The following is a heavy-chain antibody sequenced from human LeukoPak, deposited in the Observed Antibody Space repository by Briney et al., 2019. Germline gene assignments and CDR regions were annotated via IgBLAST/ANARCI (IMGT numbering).Heavy chain of an antibody. J-gene: IGHJ5*02. CDR2: INHSGST. V-gene: IGHV4-34*01. D-gene: IGHD3-22*01. CDR1: GGSFSGYY. CDR3: ARGPDYYDSSGYYNWFDP. Sequence: SETLSLTCAVYGGSFSGYYWSWIRQPPGKGLEWIGEINHSGSTNYNPSLKSRVTISVDTSKSQFSLKLSSVTAADTAVYYCARGPDYYDSSGYYNWFDPWGQGTLVTVSS.